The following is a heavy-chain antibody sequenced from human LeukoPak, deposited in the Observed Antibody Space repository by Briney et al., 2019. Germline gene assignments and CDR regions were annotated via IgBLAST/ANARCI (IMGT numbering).Heavy chain of an antibody. V-gene: IGHV3-23*01. J-gene: IGHJ4*02. CDR2: ISCSGGST. D-gene: IGHD1-26*01. CDR1: GFTFSDYY. CDR3: AWELTPFDY. Sequence: GGSLRLSCAASGFTFSDYYMSWIRQAPGKGLEWVSAISCSGGSTYYADSVKGRFTISRDNSKNTLYLQMNSLRAEDTAVYYCAWELTPFDYWGQGTLVTVSS.